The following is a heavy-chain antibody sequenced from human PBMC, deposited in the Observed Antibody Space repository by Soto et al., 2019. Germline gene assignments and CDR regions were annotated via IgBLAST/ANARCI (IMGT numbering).Heavy chain of an antibody. J-gene: IGHJ6*03. D-gene: IGHD2-2*01. CDR3: ATGALGYCSSTSCPPGSHYYYMDV. V-gene: IGHV1-24*01. Sequence: ASVKVSCKVSGYTLTELSMHWVRQAPGKGLEWMGGFDPEDGETIYAQKFQGRVTMTEDTSTDTAYMELSSLRSEDTAVYYCATGALGYCSSTSCPPGSHYYYMDVWGKGTTVTVSS. CDR1: GYTLTELS. CDR2: FDPEDGET.